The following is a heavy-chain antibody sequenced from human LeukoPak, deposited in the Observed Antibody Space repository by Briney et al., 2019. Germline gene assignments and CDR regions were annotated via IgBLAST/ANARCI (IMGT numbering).Heavy chain of an antibody. J-gene: IGHJ6*03. CDR1: GFTVSSNY. D-gene: IGHD6-13*01. CDR3: ARVSAAVGTWPYYYYYYMDV. V-gene: IGHV3-53*01. CDR2: IYSGGST. Sequence: GGSLRLSCAASGFTVSSNYMSWVRQAPGKGLEWVSVIYSGGSTYYADSVKGRFTISRDNSKNTLYLQMNSLRAEDTAVYYCARVSAAVGTWPYYYYYYMDVWGKGTTVTVSS.